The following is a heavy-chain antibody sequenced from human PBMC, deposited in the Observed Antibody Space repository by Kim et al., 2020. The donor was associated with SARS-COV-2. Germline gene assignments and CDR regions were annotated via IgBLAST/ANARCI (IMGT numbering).Heavy chain of an antibody. CDR3: AHIGSDYYGSGIGGPKYYFDY. D-gene: IGHD3-10*01. CDR1: GFSLSTSGVG. CDR2: IYWDDDK. J-gene: IGHJ4*02. V-gene: IGHV2-5*02. Sequence: SGPTLVNPTQTLTLTCTFSGFSLSTSGVGVGWIRQPPGKALEWLALIYWDDDKRYSLSLKSRLTITKDTSKNQVVLTMTNMDPVDTATYYCAHIGSDYYGSGIGGPKYYFDYWGQGTLVTVSS.